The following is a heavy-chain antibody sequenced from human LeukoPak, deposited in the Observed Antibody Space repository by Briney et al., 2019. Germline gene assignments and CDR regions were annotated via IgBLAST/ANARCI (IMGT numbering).Heavy chain of an antibody. D-gene: IGHD1-14*01. CDR2: IGPTGSDR. J-gene: IGHJ4*02. CDR1: GLTFSTSG. V-gene: IGHV3-21*06. CDR3: ATETNGRHYDY. Sequence: GGSLRLSCTASGLTFSTSGFNWVRQAPGKGLEWVASIGPTGSDRHHADSIKGRFTISRDNANNFLYLQMNSLRAEDTAVYYCATETNGRHYDYWGQGTLLTVSS.